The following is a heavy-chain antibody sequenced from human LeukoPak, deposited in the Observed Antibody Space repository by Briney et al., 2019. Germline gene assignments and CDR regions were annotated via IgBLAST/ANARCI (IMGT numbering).Heavy chain of an antibody. D-gene: IGHD1-1*01. CDR3: ARDWETNSFDY. CDR2: IYYDGSNI. Sequence: GGSLRLSCAASEFTFTTYGMHWVRQAPGKGLEWVAFIYYDGSNIYYADYVKGRFTISRDISKNTLYLQMDSLRAEDTAIYYCARDWETNSFDYWGQGTLVTVSS. J-gene: IGHJ4*02. V-gene: IGHV3-33*01. CDR1: EFTFTTYG.